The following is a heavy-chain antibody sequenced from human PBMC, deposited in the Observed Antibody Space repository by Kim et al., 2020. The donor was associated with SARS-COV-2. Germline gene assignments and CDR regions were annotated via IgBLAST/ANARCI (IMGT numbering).Heavy chain of an antibody. CDR1: GGSFSGYY. CDR3: ARGASWYSSSWYRPLGHTNWFDP. V-gene: IGHV4-34*01. CDR2: INHSGST. D-gene: IGHD6-13*01. Sequence: SETLSLTCAVYGGSFSGYYWSWIRQPPGKGLEWIGEINHSGSTNYNPSLKSRVTISVDTSKNQFSLKLSSVTAADTAVYYCARGASWYSSSWYRPLGHTNWFDPWGQGTLVTVSS. J-gene: IGHJ5*02.